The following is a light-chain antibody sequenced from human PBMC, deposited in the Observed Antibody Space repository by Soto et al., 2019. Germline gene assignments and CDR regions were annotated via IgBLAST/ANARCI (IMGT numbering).Light chain of an antibody. CDR3: QHSYSTPPT. J-gene: IGKJ1*01. V-gene: IGKV1-39*01. Sequence: DIQMTQSPSSLSASVGDRVTITCRASQTVNTYLNWYQQRPGKAPKLLISAASSLKSGVPSRFSGSGSGTDLTLTISSLQPEDSATYYCQHSYSTPPTFGQGTRVEIK. CDR1: QTVNTY. CDR2: AAS.